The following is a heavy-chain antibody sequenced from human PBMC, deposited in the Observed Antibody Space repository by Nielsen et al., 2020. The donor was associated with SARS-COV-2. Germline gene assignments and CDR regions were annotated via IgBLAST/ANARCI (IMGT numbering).Heavy chain of an antibody. V-gene: IGHV3-30*02. Sequence: GGSLRLSCAASGFTFSSYGMHWVRQVPGKGLEWVAFIRYDGSNKYYADSVKGRFTISRDNSKNTLYLQMNSLRAEDTAVYYCAKDLSPILRWPTDYWGQGTLVTVSS. CDR1: GFTFSSYG. D-gene: IGHD4-23*01. J-gene: IGHJ4*02. CDR3: AKDLSPILRWPTDY. CDR2: IRYDGSNK.